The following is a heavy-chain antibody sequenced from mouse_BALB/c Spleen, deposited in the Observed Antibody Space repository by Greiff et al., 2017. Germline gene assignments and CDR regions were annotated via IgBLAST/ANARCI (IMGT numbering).Heavy chain of an antibody. J-gene: IGHJ3*01. V-gene: IGHV14-4*02. Sequence: VQLQQSGAELVRSGASVKLSCTASGFNIKDYYMHWVKQRPEQGLEWIGWIDPENGDTEYAPKFQGKATMTADTSSNTAYLQLSSLTSEDTAVYYCARETWFAYWGQGTLVTVSA. CDR1: GFNIKDYY. CDR3: ARETWFAY. CDR2: IDPENGDT.